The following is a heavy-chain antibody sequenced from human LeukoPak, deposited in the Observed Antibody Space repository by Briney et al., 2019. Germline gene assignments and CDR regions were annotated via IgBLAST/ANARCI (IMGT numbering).Heavy chain of an antibody. D-gene: IGHD5-18*01. CDR1: GFTFSSYW. J-gene: IGHJ4*02. CDR3: TRSGGSRYGYRALELPPTPVD. Sequence: PGGSLRLSCVASGFTFSSYWMSWVRQAPGKGLEWVANIKQDGSENFYVDSVKGRFTISRDNAKNSLYLQMNSLRDEDTAVYYCTRSGGSRYGYRALELPPTPVDWGQGTLVTVSS. CDR2: IKQDGSEN. V-gene: IGHV3-7*01.